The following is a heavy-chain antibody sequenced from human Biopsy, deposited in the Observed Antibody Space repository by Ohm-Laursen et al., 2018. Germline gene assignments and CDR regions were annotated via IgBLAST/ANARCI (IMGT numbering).Heavy chain of an antibody. CDR2: INPKSGGT. Sequence: GASVKVSCKASGYTFTGYYLHWVRQAPGQGLEWMGWINPKSGGTHYLEKFRGRVTMTRDTSISTAYMEVSSLRSDDTAVYYFAIDGNDFLTDYLKIDQWGQGTLVTVSS. V-gene: IGHV1-2*02. D-gene: IGHD3-9*01. CDR3: AIDGNDFLTDYLKIDQ. J-gene: IGHJ4*02. CDR1: GYTFTGYY.